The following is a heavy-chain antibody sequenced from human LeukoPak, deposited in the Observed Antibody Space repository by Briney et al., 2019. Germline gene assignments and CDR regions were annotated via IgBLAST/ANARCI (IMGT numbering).Heavy chain of an antibody. J-gene: IGHJ4*02. CDR3: ATDPYYYDSSGYYSDY. Sequence: ASAKVSCKVSGYTLTELSMHWVRQAPGKGLEWMGGFDPEDGETIYAQKFQGRVTMTEDTSTDTAYMELSSLRSEDTAVYYCATDPYYYDSSGYYSDYWGQGTLVTVSS. V-gene: IGHV1-24*01. CDR1: GYTLTELS. D-gene: IGHD3-22*01. CDR2: FDPEDGET.